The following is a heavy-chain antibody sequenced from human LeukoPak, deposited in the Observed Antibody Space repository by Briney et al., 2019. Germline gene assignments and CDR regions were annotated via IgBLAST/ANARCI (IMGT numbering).Heavy chain of an antibody. J-gene: IGHJ4*02. CDR1: GFTFSTSG. CDR3: VRDLVYCSSTNCSDY. V-gene: IGHV3-30*03. D-gene: IGHD2-2*01. Sequence: GGSLRLSCAVSGFTFSTSGMHWVRQAPGKGLEWVAVISHDGNNQYYADSVKGRFTISRDNSKNTLYLQMDSLRNGDTAVYYCVRDLVYCSSTNCSDYWGQGTLVTLSS. CDR2: ISHDGNNQ.